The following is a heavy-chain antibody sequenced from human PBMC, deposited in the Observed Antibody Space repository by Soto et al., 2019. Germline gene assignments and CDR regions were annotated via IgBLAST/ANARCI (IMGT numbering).Heavy chain of an antibody. CDR2: IWYDGSNK. D-gene: IGHD6-19*01. CDR1: GFTFSSYG. V-gene: IGHV3-33*01. J-gene: IGHJ6*02. CDR3: ARLQLLVGGYYYGLDV. Sequence: QVQLVESGGGVVQPGRPLRLSCAASGFTFSSYGMHWVRQAPGKGLEWVAVIWYDGSNKYYADSVKGRFTISRDNSKNTLYLQMNSLRAEDTAVYYCARLQLLVGGYYYGLDVWGQGTTVTVSS.